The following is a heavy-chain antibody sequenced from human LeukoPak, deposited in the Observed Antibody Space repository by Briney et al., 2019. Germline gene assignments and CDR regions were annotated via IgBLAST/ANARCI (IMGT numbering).Heavy chain of an antibody. D-gene: IGHD3-22*01. CDR1: GGSISSYY. Sequence: SETLSLTCTVSGGSISSYYWSWIRQPPGKGLEWIGYIYYSGSTNYNPSLKSRVTISVDTSKNQFSLKLSSVTAADTAVYYCARRYYYDSSGTYYFDYWGQGTLVTVSS. J-gene: IGHJ4*02. V-gene: IGHV4-59*01. CDR3: ARRYYYDSSGTYYFDY. CDR2: IYYSGST.